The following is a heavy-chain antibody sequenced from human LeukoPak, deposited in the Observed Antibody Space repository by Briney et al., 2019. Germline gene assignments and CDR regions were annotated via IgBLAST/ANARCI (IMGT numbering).Heavy chain of an antibody. Sequence: GGSLRLSCAISGFTVSSNYMSWVRQAPGKGLEWVSVIYSGGITDYAYSVKGRFTISRDNSKNTLHLQMNNLRAEDTAVYYCARYDTYYWPYWGQGTLVTVSS. CDR2: IYSGGIT. CDR3: ARYDTYYWPY. D-gene: IGHD3-10*01. CDR1: GFTVSSNY. J-gene: IGHJ4*02. V-gene: IGHV3-66*01.